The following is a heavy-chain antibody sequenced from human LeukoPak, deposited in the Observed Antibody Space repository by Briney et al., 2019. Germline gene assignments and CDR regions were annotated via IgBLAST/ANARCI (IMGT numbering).Heavy chain of an antibody. CDR1: GFSFNSYW. D-gene: IGHD6-19*01. V-gene: IGHV3-7*01. J-gene: IGHJ4*02. CDR3: ARDQGAGSDY. Sequence: GGSLRLSCAASGFSFNSYWMNWVRRAPGKGLEWVANINQNGSEKYYVDSVKGRFTISRDNAKNSLYLQMSSLSAEDAAVYYCARDQGAGSDYWGQGALVTVSS. CDR2: INQNGSEK.